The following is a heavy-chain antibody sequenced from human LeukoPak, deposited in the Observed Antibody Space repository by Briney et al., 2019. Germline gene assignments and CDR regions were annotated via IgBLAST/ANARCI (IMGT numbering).Heavy chain of an antibody. V-gene: IGHV1-46*01. D-gene: IGHD3-3*01. J-gene: IGHJ4*02. CDR2: INPSGGST. Sequence: GASVKVSRKASGYTFTSYYMHWVRQAPGQGLEWMGIINPSGGSTSYAQKFQGRVTMTRDTSTSTVYMELSSLRSEDTAVYYCAREEIERYYDFWSGRKHFDYWGQGTLVTVSS. CDR1: GYTFTSYY. CDR3: AREEIERYYDFWSGRKHFDY.